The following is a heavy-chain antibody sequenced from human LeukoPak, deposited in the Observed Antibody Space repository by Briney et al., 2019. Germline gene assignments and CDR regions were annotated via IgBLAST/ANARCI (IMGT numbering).Heavy chain of an antibody. CDR1: GGSFSGYY. CDR3: ARGPYRGLDY. CDR2: INHSGST. D-gene: IGHD5-12*01. V-gene: IGHV4-34*01. Sequence: SETLSLTCAVYGGSFSGYYWSWIRQPPGKGLEWIGEINHSGSTNYNPSLKSRVTISVDTSKNQFSLKLSSVTAADTAVYYCARGPYRGLDYWGQGTLVTVSS. J-gene: IGHJ4*02.